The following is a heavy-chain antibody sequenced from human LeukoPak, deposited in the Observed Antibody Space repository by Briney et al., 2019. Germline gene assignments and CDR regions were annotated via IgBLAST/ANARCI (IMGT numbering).Heavy chain of an antibody. J-gene: IGHJ5*02. D-gene: IGHD2-2*01. CDR1: GVSISSYY. CDR3: AREVPAAIPNNWFDP. CDR2: IYTSGST. Sequence: SETLSLTCTVAGVSISSYYWSWIRQPAGKGLEWIGRIYTSGSTNYNPSLKSRVTMSVDTSKNQFSLKLSSVTAADTAVYYCAREVPAAIPNNWFDPWGQGTLVTVSS. V-gene: IGHV4-4*07.